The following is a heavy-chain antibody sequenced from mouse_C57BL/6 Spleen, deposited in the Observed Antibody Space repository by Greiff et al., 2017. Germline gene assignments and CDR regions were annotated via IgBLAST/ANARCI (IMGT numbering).Heavy chain of an antibody. D-gene: IGHD1-1*01. V-gene: IGHV1-82*01. J-gene: IGHJ1*03. CDR2: LYPGDGDT. Sequence: QVQLQQSGPELVKPGASVKISCKASGYAFSSSWMNWVKQRPGKGLEWIGRLYPGDGDTNYNGKFKGKATLTADKSSSTAYMQLSSLTSEDSAVYFCARNYYGSSYEYFDVWGTGTTVTVSS. CDR1: GYAFSSSW. CDR3: ARNYYGSSYEYFDV.